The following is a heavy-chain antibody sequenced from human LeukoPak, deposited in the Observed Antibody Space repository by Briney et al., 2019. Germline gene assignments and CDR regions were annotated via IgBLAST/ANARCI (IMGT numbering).Heavy chain of an antibody. Sequence: SETLSLTCAVYGGSFSGYYWSWIRQPPGKGLEWIGEINHSGSTNYNPSLKSRVTIPVDTSKNQFSLKLSSVTAADTAVYYCARGRGPLGYWGQGTLVTVSS. V-gene: IGHV4-34*01. CDR3: ARGRGPLGY. CDR1: GGSFSGYY. J-gene: IGHJ4*02. CDR2: INHSGST. D-gene: IGHD7-27*01.